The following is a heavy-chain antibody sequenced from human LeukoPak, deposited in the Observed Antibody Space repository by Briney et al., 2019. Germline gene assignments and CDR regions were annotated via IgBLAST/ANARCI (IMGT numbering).Heavy chain of an antibody. CDR3: ARIRKWAFDT. J-gene: IGHJ3*02. V-gene: IGHV4-38-2*01. CDR2: IYHSGST. Sequence: PSETLSLTCAVSGYSISSGYYWGWIRQPPGKGLEWIGSIYHSGSTYYNPSLKSRVTISVDTSKNQFSLKLSSVTAADTAVYYCARIRKWAFDTWGQGTMVTVSS. D-gene: IGHD2-8*01. CDR1: GYSISSGYY.